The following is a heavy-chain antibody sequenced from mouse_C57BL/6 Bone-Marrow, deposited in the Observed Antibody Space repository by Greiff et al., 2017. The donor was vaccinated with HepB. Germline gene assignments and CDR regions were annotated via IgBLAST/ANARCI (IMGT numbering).Heavy chain of an antibody. CDR2: ISDGGSYT. V-gene: IGHV5-4*03. CDR1: GFTFSSYA. Sequence: DVKLQESGGGLVKPGGSLKLSCAASGFTFSSYAMSWVRQTPEKRLEWVATISDGGSYTYYPDNVKGRFTISRDNAKNNLYLQMSHLKSEDTAMYYCARGPDGSYFDYWGQGTTLTVSS. CDR3: ARGPDGSYFDY. J-gene: IGHJ2*01. D-gene: IGHD2-3*01.